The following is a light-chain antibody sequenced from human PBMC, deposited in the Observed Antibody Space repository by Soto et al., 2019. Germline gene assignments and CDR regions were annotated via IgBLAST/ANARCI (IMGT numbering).Light chain of an antibody. V-gene: IGLV3-1*01. Sequence: SYELTQPPSVSVAQGQTVSITCSGDKLGTKYTSWYQQRPGQSPVMVIYEDTKRPSGIPGRFSGSNSGNRATLTITVTQYMDEADYYCQVWDSNTVIFGGGTKLTVL. CDR3: QVWDSNTVI. J-gene: IGLJ2*01. CDR2: EDT. CDR1: KLGTKY.